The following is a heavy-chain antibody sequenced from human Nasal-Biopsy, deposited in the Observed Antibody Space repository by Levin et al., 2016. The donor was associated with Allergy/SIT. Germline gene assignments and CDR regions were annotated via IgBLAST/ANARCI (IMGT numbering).Heavy chain of an antibody. CDR2: INTNTGNP. Sequence: ASVKVSCKASGYSFSSYAMNWVRQAPGQGLEWMGWINTNTGNPTYAQGFTGRFVFSLDTSVSTASLLISSLKAEDTAMYYCARGSRQWPHEAMDVWGQGTTVTVSS. V-gene: IGHV7-4-1*02. D-gene: IGHD6-19*01. J-gene: IGHJ6*02. CDR3: ARGSRQWPHEAMDV. CDR1: GYSFSSYA.